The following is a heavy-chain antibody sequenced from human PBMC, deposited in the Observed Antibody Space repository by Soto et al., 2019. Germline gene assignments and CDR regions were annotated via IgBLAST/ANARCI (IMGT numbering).Heavy chain of an antibody. CDR1: AGFISNGDYH. CDR2: TYPSGST. Sequence: QLQLQESGPGLVRRSQTLFLICTVSAGFISNGDYHWSWIRQPPGEGLEWIGYTYPSGSTYYNASLRSRVTISIDASKNQFSLKLNSVTAADTAVYYGAREGGYDSPLGCWGQGTLVTVSS. CDR3: AREGGYDSPLGC. V-gene: IGHV4-30-4*01. J-gene: IGHJ4*02. D-gene: IGHD5-12*01.